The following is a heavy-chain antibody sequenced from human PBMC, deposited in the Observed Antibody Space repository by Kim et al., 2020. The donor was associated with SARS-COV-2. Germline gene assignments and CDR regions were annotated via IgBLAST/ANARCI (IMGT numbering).Heavy chain of an antibody. V-gene: IGHV1-3*01. D-gene: IGHD3-22*01. J-gene: IGHJ6*02. CDR3: ARDSGATMIVVVGGMDV. Sequence: FQGRVTITRDTSASTAYMELSSLRSEDTAVYYCARDSGATMIVVVGGMDVWGQGTTVTVSS.